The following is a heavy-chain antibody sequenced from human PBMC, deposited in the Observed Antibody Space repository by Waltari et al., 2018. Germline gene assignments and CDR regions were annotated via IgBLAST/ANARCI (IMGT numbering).Heavy chain of an antibody. V-gene: IGHV1-69-2*01. CDR1: GYPFPDYS. Sequence: EVQLVQSGAEVKKPGATVKISCKASGYPFPDYSIHWAQQAPGKGLEWMGRVDPEDGETIYAEKFQGRVTITADTSTDTAYMELSSLRSEDTAVYYCATVGGFGPAFDYWGQGTLVTVSS. J-gene: IGHJ4*02. CDR3: ATVGGFGPAFDY. D-gene: IGHD3-10*01. CDR2: VDPEDGET.